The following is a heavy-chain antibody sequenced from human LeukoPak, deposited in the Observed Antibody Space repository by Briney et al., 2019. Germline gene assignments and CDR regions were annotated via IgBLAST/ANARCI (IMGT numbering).Heavy chain of an antibody. Sequence: GASVKDSCKASGYTFTGYYMHWVRQAPGQGLEWMGWIKPNSGGTNYAQKFQGRVTMTRDTSISAAYMELSRLRSDDTAVYYCARPSRRYSSGWYYFDYWGQGTLVTVSS. CDR2: IKPNSGGT. J-gene: IGHJ4*02. CDR1: GYTFTGYY. D-gene: IGHD6-19*01. CDR3: ARPSRRYSSGWYYFDY. V-gene: IGHV1-2*02.